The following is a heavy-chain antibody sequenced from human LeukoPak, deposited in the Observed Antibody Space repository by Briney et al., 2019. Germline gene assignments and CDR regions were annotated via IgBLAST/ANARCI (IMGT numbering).Heavy chain of an antibody. Sequence: TETLSLTCAVYGGSFSGYYWSWIRQPPEKGLEWIGEINHSGSTNYNPSLKSRVTISVDTSKNQFSLKLSSVTAADTAVYYCARVGLWFGELSWFDPWGQGTLVTVSS. V-gene: IGHV4-34*01. CDR3: ARVGLWFGELSWFDP. D-gene: IGHD3-10*01. J-gene: IGHJ5*02. CDR1: GGSFSGYY. CDR2: INHSGST.